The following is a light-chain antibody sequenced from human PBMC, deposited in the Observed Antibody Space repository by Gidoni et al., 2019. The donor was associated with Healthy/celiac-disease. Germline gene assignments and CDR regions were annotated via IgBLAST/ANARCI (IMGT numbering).Light chain of an antibody. CDR3: AAWDDSLSGPV. CDR1: SSNIGSNY. Sequence: QPVLTQPPSASGTPGQRVTISCSGSSSNIGSNYVYWYQQLPGTAPKLLIYRNNPRPSGVPDRFSGSKSGTSASLAISGLRSEDEADYYCAAWDDSLSGPVFGGGTKLTVL. J-gene: IGLJ2*01. CDR2: RNN. V-gene: IGLV1-47*01.